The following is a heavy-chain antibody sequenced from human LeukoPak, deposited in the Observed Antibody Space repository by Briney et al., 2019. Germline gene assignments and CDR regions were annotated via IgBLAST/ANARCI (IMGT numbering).Heavy chain of an antibody. CDR3: ARDGPRISGGHDY. D-gene: IGHD2-15*01. CDR2: ISSSSSYI. J-gene: IGHJ4*02. V-gene: IGHV3-21*01. Sequence: PGGSLRLSCAASGFTFSIYSMNWVRQAPGKGLEWVSSISSSSSYIYYADSVEGRFTISRDNAKNSLYLQMNSLRAEDTAVYYCARDGPRISGGHDYWGQGTLVTVSS. CDR1: GFTFSIYS.